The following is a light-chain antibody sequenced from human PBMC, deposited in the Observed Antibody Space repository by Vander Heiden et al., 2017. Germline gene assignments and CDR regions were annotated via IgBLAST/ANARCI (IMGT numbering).Light chain of an antibody. V-gene: IGKV1-39*01. CDR1: QSISSY. CDR2: AAS. CDR3: QQSYSTPL. Sequence: DIQMTQAPSPLAASVGDRVTITCRASQSISSYLNWYQQKPGKAPKLLFYAASSLQSGVPSRFSGSGSGTDFTITISSLQPEDFATYYCQQSYSTPLFGHGTKVDIK. J-gene: IGKJ3*01.